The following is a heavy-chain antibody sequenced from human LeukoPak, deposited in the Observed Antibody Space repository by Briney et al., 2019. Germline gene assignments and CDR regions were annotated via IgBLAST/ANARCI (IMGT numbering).Heavy chain of an antibody. CDR1: GGSISSSSYY. V-gene: IGHV4-39*01. Sequence: PSETLSLTCTVSGGSISSSSYYWGWIRQPPGKGLEWIGSIYYSGSTYYNPSLKSRVTISVDTSKNQFSLKLSSVTAADTAVYYCAETVTLMYGMDVWGQGTTVTVSS. J-gene: IGHJ6*02. CDR3: AETVTLMYGMDV. D-gene: IGHD4-17*01. CDR2: IYYSGST.